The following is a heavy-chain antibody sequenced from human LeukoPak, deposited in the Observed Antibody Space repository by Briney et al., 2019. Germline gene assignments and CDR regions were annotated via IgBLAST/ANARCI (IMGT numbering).Heavy chain of an antibody. CDR2: IYYSGST. J-gene: IGHJ4*02. Sequence: SETLSLTCTVSGGSISSSGYYWGWIRQPPGKGLEWIGSIYYSGSTYYNPSLKSRVTISVDTSKNQFSLKLSSVTAADTAVYYCASGIAAAGGCNYWGQGTLVTVSS. CDR1: GGSISSSGYY. V-gene: IGHV4-39*01. D-gene: IGHD6-13*01. CDR3: ASGIAAAGGCNY.